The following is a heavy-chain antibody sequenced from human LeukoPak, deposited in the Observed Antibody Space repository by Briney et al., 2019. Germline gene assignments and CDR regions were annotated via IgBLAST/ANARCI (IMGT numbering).Heavy chain of an antibody. V-gene: IGHV4-39*07. CDR2: IYYSGTT. J-gene: IGHJ4*02. Sequence: SETLSLTCTVSGGSISGSTYYWGWIRQPPGKGLEWIGSIYYSGTTYYNPSLRSRVTISVDTSKNQFSLRLTSVTAADTAVYYCARVTYNGYQHFDYWGQGNLVTVS. D-gene: IGHD3-10*01. CDR1: GGSISGSTYY. CDR3: ARVTYNGYQHFDY.